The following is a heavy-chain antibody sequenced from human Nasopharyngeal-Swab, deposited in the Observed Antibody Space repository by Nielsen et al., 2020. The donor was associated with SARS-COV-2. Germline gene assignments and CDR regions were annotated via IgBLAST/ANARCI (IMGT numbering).Heavy chain of an antibody. CDR1: GYTFTSYA. J-gene: IGHJ5*02. D-gene: IGHD2-2*01. Sequence: SVKVSCKASGYTFTSYAISWVRQAPGQGLEWMGGIIPIFGTANYAQKFQGRVTITADESTSTAYMELSSLRSEDTAVYYCARTGALDDCSSTSCYGYDPWGQGTLVTVSS. V-gene: IGHV1-69*13. CDR3: ARTGALDDCSSTSCYGYDP. CDR2: IIPIFGTA.